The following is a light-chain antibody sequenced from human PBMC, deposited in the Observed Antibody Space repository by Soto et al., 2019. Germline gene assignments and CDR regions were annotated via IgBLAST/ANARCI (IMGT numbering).Light chain of an antibody. J-gene: IGLJ2*01. CDR3: SSYGGSNPVV. Sequence: QSALTQPPSASGSPGQSVTISCTGSSSDVGGYNYVSWYQQHPGNAPKLMIYEVSKRPSGVPDRLSGSKSGNTASLTVSGLQAEDGADYYCSSYGGSNPVVFGGGTKVTVL. CDR2: EVS. CDR1: SSDVGGYNY. V-gene: IGLV2-8*01.